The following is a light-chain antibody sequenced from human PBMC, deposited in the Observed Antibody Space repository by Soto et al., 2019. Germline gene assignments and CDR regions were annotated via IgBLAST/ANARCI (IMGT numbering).Light chain of an antibody. CDR2: YDN. J-gene: IGLJ1*01. CDR3: AAWDDSLNGRV. V-gene: IGLV1-44*01. Sequence: QSVLTQPPSASGTPGQRVTISCSGSNSHIGSNTVNWYQQLPGTAPKLLIYYDNLRPSGVPDRISGSKSGTSASLAISGLQSDDEADYYCAAWDDSLNGRVFGTGTKLTVL. CDR1: NSHIGSNT.